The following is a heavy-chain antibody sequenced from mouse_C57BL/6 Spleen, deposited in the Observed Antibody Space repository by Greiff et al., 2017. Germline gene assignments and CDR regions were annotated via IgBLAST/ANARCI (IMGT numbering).Heavy chain of an antibody. Sequence: EVHLVASGGGLVKPGGSLKLSCAASGFTFSSYTMSWVRQTPEKRLEWVATISGGGGNTYYPDSVKGRFTISRDNAKNPLYLQMSSLRSEDTALYYCARHRRYYDYWFAYWGQGTLVTVS. J-gene: IGHJ3*01. CDR3: ARHRRYYDYWFAY. D-gene: IGHD2-4*01. CDR2: ISGGGGNT. CDR1: GFTFSSYT. V-gene: IGHV5-9*01.